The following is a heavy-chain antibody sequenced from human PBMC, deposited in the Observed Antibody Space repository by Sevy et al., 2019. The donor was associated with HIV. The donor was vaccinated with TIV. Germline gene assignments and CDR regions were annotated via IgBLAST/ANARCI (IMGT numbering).Heavy chain of an antibody. V-gene: IGHV3-30-3*01. CDR1: GFTFSSYA. CDR3: ARSISGSYFFDAFDI. Sequence: GSLRLSCAASGFTFSSYAMHWVRQAPGKGLEWVAVISYDGSNKYYADSVKGRFTISRDNSKNTLYLQMNSLRAEDTAVYYCARSISGSYFFDAFDIWGQGTMVTVSS. J-gene: IGHJ3*02. CDR2: ISYDGSNK. D-gene: IGHD3-10*01.